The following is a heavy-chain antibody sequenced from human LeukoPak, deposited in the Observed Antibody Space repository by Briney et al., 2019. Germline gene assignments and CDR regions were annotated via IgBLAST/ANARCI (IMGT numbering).Heavy chain of an antibody. Sequence: GESLKISCKGSGYTFTYYWIGWVRQAPGKGLEWVAFIGYDGSNKYYADSVKGRFTTYRGNYNHPLYLQMNRPRADATAVYYCAKRSGTMIVGDFDYWGQGTLVTVSS. CDR1: GYTFTYYW. D-gene: IGHD3-22*01. J-gene: IGHJ4*02. CDR2: IGYDGSNK. CDR3: AKRSGTMIVGDFDY. V-gene: IGHV3-30*02.